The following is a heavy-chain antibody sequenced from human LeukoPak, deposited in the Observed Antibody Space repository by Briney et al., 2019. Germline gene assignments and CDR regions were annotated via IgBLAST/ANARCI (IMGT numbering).Heavy chain of an antibody. V-gene: IGHV4-59*01. CDR3: ARGLGWYFDL. Sequence: SETLSLPRTVSRGSLKRDHSGWVRPAPRQGLEWIGYMYYSGSTNYNPSLKSRVTISVDTSKNQFSLKLSSVTAADTAVYYCARGLGWYFDLWGRGTLVTVSS. D-gene: IGHD5/OR15-5a*01. CDR1: RGSLKRDH. J-gene: IGHJ2*01. CDR2: MYYSGST.